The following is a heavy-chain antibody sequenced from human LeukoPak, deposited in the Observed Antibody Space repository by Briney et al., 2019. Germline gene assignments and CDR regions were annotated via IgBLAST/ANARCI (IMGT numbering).Heavy chain of an antibody. J-gene: IGHJ6*03. CDR3: ARDAASPYCSGGSCYSGGYYYYYMDV. D-gene: IGHD2-15*01. V-gene: IGHV1-2*02. Sequence: ASVKVSCKASGYTFTGYYMHWVRQAPGQGLEWMGWINPNSGGTNYAQKFQGEVTMTRDTSISTAYMELSRLRSDDTAVYYCARDAASPYCSGGSCYSGGYYYYYMDVWGRGTTVTVSS. CDR2: INPNSGGT. CDR1: GYTFTGYY.